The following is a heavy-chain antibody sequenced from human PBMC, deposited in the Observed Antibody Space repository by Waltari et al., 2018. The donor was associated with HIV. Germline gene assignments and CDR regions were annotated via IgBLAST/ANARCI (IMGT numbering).Heavy chain of an antibody. D-gene: IGHD6-13*01. CDR3: ASTLAAAGTRGWFDP. CDR1: GGSMSGYY. CDR2: IYYSGYT. Sequence: QVQLQESDPGLVKTSETLSRTCTDCGGSMSGYYWSWIRQPPGNGLEWIGYIYYSGYTTYHPSLKRRVTISVDTSKNHFSLKLSSVTAADTAVYYCASTLAAAGTRGWFDPWGQGTLVTVSS. J-gene: IGHJ5*02. V-gene: IGHV4-59*12.